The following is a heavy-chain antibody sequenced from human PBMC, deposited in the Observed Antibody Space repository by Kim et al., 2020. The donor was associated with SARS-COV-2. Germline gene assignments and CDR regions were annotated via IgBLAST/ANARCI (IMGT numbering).Heavy chain of an antibody. J-gene: IGHJ4*02. CDR3: ARGGGYSGYGVGY. D-gene: IGHD5-12*01. V-gene: IGHV3-30*07. Sequence: EPVKGRVTNSRANSKNTLYLQKNSLRAEDTAVYYCARGGGYSGYGVGYWGQGTLVTVSS.